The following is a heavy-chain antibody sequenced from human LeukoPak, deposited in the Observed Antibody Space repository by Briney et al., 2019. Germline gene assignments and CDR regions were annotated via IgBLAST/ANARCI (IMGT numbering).Heavy chain of an antibody. V-gene: IGHV4-61*01. CDR1: GGSISSSSYY. D-gene: IGHD1-26*01. J-gene: IGHJ4*02. Sequence: SETLSLTCTVSGGSISSSSYYWSWIRQPPGKGLEWIGYIYYSGSTNYNPSLKSRVTISVDTSKNQFSLKLSSVTAADTAVYYCARDEVCSGSSYFDYWGQGTLVTVSS. CDR2: IYYSGST. CDR3: ARDEVCSGSSYFDY.